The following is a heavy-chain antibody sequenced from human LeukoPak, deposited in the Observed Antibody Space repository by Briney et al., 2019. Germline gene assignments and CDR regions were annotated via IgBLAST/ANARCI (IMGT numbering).Heavy chain of an antibody. CDR1: GFTVSSNY. V-gene: IGHV3-53*01. J-gene: IGHJ4*02. CDR2: IYGGGST. D-gene: IGHD5/OR15-5a*01. Sequence: GGSLRLSCAASGFTVSSNYMYWVRQAPGKGLEWVSVIYGGGSTYYADSVKGRFTISRDNSKSTLYLQMNSLRAEDTAVYYCARGAGNTVSTRFFDYWGRGTLVTVSS. CDR3: ARGAGNTVSTRFFDY.